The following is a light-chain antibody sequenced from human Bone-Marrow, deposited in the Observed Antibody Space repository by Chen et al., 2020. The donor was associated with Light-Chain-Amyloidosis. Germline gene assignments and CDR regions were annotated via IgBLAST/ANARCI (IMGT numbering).Light chain of an antibody. V-gene: IGLV2-14*01. CDR3: SSYTITNTLV. Sequence: QSALTQPASVSGSPGQSITISCTGTSSDVGGYNHVSWYQQHPDKAPKLMIYEVTNRPSWLPDRFSGSKSDNTASLTISGLQTEEEADYFCSSYTITNTLVFGSGTRVTVL. CDR2: EVT. CDR1: SSDVGGYNH. J-gene: IGLJ1*01.